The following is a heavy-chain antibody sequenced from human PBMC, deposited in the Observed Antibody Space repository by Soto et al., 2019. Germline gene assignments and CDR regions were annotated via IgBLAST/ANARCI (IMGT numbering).Heavy chain of an antibody. CDR3: ARDGHYYDSSGLNFDI. Sequence: GASVKVSCKASGYTFTSYGISWVRQAPGQGLEWMGWISAYNGNTNYAQKLQGRVTMTTDTSTSTAYMELRSLRSDDTAVYYCARDGHYYDSSGLNFDIWGQGTMVTVSS. J-gene: IGHJ3*02. V-gene: IGHV1-18*01. CDR1: GYTFTSYG. D-gene: IGHD3-22*01. CDR2: ISAYNGNT.